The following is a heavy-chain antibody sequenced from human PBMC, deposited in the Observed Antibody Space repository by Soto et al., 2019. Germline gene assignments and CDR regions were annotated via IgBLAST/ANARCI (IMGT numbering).Heavy chain of an antibody. CDR1: GFNFSVYW. V-gene: IGHV3-7*01. CDR3: ASTRLHDY. J-gene: IGHJ4*02. Sequence: EVQLVESGGGLVQPGESLRLSCAVSGFNFSVYWMSWVRQAPGKGLEWVANIKEDGSEKYYVDSVKGRFTISRDNAKKSLSLQMNGLRAEDMAVYYCASTRLHDYWGQGTLVTVSS. CDR2: IKEDGSEK. D-gene: IGHD4-4*01.